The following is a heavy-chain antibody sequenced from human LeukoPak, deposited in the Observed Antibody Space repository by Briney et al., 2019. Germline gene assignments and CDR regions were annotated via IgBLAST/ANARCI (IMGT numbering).Heavy chain of an antibody. CDR1: GYTLTELS. J-gene: IGHJ5*02. V-gene: IGHV1-24*01. Sequence: ASVKVSCKVSGYTLTELSMHWVRQAPGKGLEWMGGFDPEDGETTYAQKFQGRVTMTEDTSTDTAYMELSSLRSEDTAVYYCATGPPNYDFWSGYYPAWGQGTLVTVSS. D-gene: IGHD3-3*01. CDR3: ATGPPNYDFWSGYYPA. CDR2: FDPEDGET.